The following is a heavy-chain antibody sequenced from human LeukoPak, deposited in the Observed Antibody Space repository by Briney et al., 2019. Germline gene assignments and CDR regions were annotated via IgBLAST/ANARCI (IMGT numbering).Heavy chain of an antibody. Sequence: PGGSLRPSCAASGLTVSSNYMSWVRQAPGKGLEWVSVIYSGGSTYYADSVKGRFTISRDNSKNTLYLQMNSLRAEDTAVYYCARPSRVYYDAFDIWGQGTMVTVSS. CDR1: GLTVSSNY. V-gene: IGHV3-66*04. CDR2: IYSGGST. J-gene: IGHJ3*02. CDR3: ARPSRVYYDAFDI. D-gene: IGHD6-13*01.